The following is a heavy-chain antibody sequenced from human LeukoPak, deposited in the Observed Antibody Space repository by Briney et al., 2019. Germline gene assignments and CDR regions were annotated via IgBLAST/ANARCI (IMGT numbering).Heavy chain of an antibody. CDR2: IYYSGST. CDR3: ARDRGSAWHN. J-gene: IGHJ4*02. D-gene: IGHD6-19*01. Sequence: SETLSLTCTVSGGSISSSSYYWGWIRQPPGKGLEWIGSIYYSGSTYYNPSLKSRVTISVDTSKNQFSLKLNSVTPEDTAVYYCARDRGSAWHNWGQGTLVTVSS. CDR1: GGSISSSSYY. V-gene: IGHV4-39*07.